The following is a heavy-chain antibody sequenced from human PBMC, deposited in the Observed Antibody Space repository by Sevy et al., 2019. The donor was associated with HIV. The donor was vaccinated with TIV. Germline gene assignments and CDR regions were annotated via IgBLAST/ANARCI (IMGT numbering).Heavy chain of an antibody. CDR3: ARELWPGDY. CDR2: IDQDGSQK. D-gene: IGHD2-21*01. V-gene: IGHV3-7*01. Sequence: GGSLILSCAASGFTFTDYFMGWVRQAPGKGLEWVANIDQDGSQKNYVDSVKGRFTISRYNAKNSVYLQMNRLRVDDTAVYYCARELWPGDYWGQGTLVTVSS. J-gene: IGHJ4*02. CDR1: GFTFTDYF.